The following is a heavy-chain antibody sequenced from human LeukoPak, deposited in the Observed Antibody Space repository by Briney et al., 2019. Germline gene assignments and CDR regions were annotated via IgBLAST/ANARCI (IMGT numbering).Heavy chain of an antibody. CDR3: AKDLGWELPAEAY. V-gene: IGHV3-23*01. D-gene: IGHD1-26*01. CDR2: IYGSGVSI. CDR1: GFTFKNYV. Sequence: GGPLTLSCVASGFTFKNYVKNWVRQAPGKGLEWLATIYGSGVSIPYADSVKGRFTISRDNSNNTLYLQMNSLRAEDTAMYYCAKDLGWELPAEAYWGQGILVTVSS. J-gene: IGHJ4*02.